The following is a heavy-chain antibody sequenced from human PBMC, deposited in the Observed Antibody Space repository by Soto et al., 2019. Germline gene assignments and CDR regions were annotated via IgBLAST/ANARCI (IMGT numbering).Heavy chain of an antibody. V-gene: IGHV1-3*01. D-gene: IGHD3-9*01. CDR3: ARAGYDILTGRGLYFDY. Sequence: ASVKVSCKASEYTFTSYAMHGVRQAPGQRLEWMGWINAGNGSTKYSQKFQGRVTITRDTSASTTYMELSSLRSEDTAVYYCARAGYDILTGRGLYFDYWGQGTLVTVSS. J-gene: IGHJ4*02. CDR2: INAGNGST. CDR1: EYTFTSYA.